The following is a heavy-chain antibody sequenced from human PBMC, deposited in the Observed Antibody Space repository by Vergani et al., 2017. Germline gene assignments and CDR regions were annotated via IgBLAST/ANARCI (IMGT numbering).Heavy chain of an antibody. D-gene: IGHD6-6*01. Sequence: QVQLVQSGAEVKKPGSSVKVSCKASGGTFSSYAISWVRQAPGQGLERMGRIIPILGIANYAQKFQGRVTITADKSTSTAYMGLSSLRSEDTAVYYCARSEYSSSSGHNGMDVWGQGTTVTVSS. CDR1: GGTFSSYA. CDR2: IIPILGIA. CDR3: ARSEYSSSSGHNGMDV. V-gene: IGHV1-69*04. J-gene: IGHJ6*02.